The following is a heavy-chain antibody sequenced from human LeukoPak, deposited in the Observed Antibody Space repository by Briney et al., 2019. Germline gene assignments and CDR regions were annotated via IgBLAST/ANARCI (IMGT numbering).Heavy chain of an antibody. D-gene: IGHD1-26*01. CDR3: ARDPYNGNYGHYYYYYMDV. CDR2: IYYSGST. J-gene: IGHJ6*03. Sequence: SETLSLTCTVSGDSISSTNYYWGWIRQPPGKGLEWIGSIYYSGSTYYNPSLESRVTISVDTSKNQFSLKLSSVTAADTAVYYCARDPYNGNYGHYYYYYMDVWGKGTTVTISS. V-gene: IGHV4-39*02. CDR1: GDSISSTNYY.